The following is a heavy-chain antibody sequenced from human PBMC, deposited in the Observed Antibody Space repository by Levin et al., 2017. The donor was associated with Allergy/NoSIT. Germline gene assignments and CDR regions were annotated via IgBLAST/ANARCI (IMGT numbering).Heavy chain of an antibody. CDR1: GFTFSSYA. D-gene: IGHD2-15*01. V-gene: IGHV3-23*01. CDR3: AKDACSGGSCYDPMGDY. CDR2: ISGSAYTT. Sequence: AGGSLRLSCAASGFTFSSYAMSWVRQAPGKGLEWVSGISGSAYTTYYADSVKGRFTISRDNSKNTLYLQMNSLRVEDTAVYYCAKDACSGGSCYDPMGDYWGQGTLVTVSS. J-gene: IGHJ4*02.